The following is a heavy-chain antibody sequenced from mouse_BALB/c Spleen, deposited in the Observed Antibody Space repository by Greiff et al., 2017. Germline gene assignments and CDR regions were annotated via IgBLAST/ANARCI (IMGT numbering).Heavy chain of an antibody. V-gene: IGHV3-8*02. CDR3: ARGGYDEYYYAMDY. CDR1: GDSITSGY. J-gene: IGHJ4*01. D-gene: IGHD2-14*01. CDR2: ISYSGST. Sequence: EVKLQESGPSLVKPSQTLSLTCSVTGDSITSGYWNWIRKFPGNKLEYMGYISYSGSTYYNPSLKSRISITRDTSKNQYYLQLNSVTTEDTATYYCARGGYDEYYYAMDYWGQGTSVTVSS.